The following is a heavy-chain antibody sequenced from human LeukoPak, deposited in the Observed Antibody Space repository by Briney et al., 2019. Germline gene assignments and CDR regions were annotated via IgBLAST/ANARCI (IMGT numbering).Heavy chain of an antibody. J-gene: IGHJ4*02. CDR3: ARDRSSISVVYYFDY. Sequence: GRSLRLSCAASGFTFSSYAMHWVRQAPGKGLEWVAIISYDGSNRFQAESVKGRFTISRDNSKNTLYLQMNSLSAEDTAVYYWARDRSSISVVYYFDYWGLGTLVTVSS. D-gene: IGHD2-2*01. CDR1: GFTFSSYA. CDR2: ISYDGSNR. V-gene: IGHV3-30-3*01.